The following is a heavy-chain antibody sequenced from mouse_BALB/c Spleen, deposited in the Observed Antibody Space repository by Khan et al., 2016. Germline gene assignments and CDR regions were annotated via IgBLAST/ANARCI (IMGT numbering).Heavy chain of an antibody. J-gene: IGHJ3*01. CDR2: IDPANGNT. D-gene: IGHD2-3*01. CDR3: ARGDGYSVTY. V-gene: IGHV14-3*02. Sequence: VQLKESGAELVKPGASVKLSFTASGFNIKDTSMHWVKQRPEQGLEWIGRIDPANGNTKYDPKFQGKATITADTSSNTAYLQLSSLTSEDTAVYSCARGDGYSVTYWGAATLVTVSA. CDR1: GFNIKDTS.